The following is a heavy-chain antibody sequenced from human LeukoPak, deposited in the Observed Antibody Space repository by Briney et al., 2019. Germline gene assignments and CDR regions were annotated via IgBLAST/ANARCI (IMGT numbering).Heavy chain of an antibody. V-gene: IGHV3-48*03. Sequence: GGSLRLSCAASGFTFSSYEMNWVRQAPGKGLEWVSYISSSGSTIHYADSVKGRFTISRDNAKNSLYLQMNSLRAEDTAVYYCAREAAAAVFDYWGQGTLVTVSS. D-gene: IGHD6-13*01. CDR2: ISSSGSTI. CDR3: AREAAAAVFDY. CDR1: GFTFSSYE. J-gene: IGHJ4*02.